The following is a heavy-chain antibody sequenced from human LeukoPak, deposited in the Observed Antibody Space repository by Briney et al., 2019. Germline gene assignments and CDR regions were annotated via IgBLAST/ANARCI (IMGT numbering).Heavy chain of an antibody. Sequence: GGSLRLSCAGSGFSLSYFWMTWVRQAPGKGLEWVANIKEDGSEKYYVDSVKGRFTISRDNANNTLYLQMNSLRVEDTATYYCARGKFGEWGQGTMVTVSS. D-gene: IGHD3-10*01. CDR1: GFSLSYFW. V-gene: IGHV3-7*01. CDR3: ARGKFGE. J-gene: IGHJ3*01. CDR2: IKEDGSEK.